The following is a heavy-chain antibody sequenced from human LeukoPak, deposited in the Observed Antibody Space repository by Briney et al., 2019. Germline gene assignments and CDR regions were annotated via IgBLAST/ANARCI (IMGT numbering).Heavy chain of an antibody. CDR2: IYYSGST. CDR3: ARVGIAVAGPYFDY. Sequence: SETLSLTCTVSGGSISSYYWSWIRQPPGKGLEWIGYIYYSGSTNYNPSLKSRVTISVDTSKNQFSLKLSSATAADTAVYYCARVGIAVAGPYFDYWGQGTLVTVSS. V-gene: IGHV4-59*01. D-gene: IGHD6-19*01. CDR1: GGSISSYY. J-gene: IGHJ4*02.